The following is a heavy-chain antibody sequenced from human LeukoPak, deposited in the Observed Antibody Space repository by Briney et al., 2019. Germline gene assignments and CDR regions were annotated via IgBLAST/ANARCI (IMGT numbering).Heavy chain of an antibody. CDR3: ARDISIGSPAAGFDY. J-gene: IGHJ4*02. D-gene: IGHD6-13*01. CDR1: GFTVSSNY. V-gene: IGHV3-53*01. Sequence: GGSLRLSCAASGFTVSSNYMSWVRQAPGKGLEWVSVIYSGGSTYYADSVKGRFTISRDNSKNTLYLQMNSLRAEDTAVYYCARDISIGSPAAGFDYWGQGTLVTVSS. CDR2: IYSGGST.